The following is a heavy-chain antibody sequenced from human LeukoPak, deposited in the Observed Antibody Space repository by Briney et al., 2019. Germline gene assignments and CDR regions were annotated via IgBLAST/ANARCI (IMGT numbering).Heavy chain of an antibody. D-gene: IGHD3-22*01. J-gene: IGHJ5*02. CDR3: ARERTRWYDSSGYYDH. CDR1: DFTLSIYA. CDR2: ISPAGSST. V-gene: IGHV3-23*01. Sequence: PGGSLRLSCAASDFTLSIYAISWVRQAPGKVPEWVSSISPAGSSTYYADSVKGRFTISRDNSKNTLYLQMNSLRAEDTAVYYCARERTRWYDSSGYYDHWGQGTLVTVSS.